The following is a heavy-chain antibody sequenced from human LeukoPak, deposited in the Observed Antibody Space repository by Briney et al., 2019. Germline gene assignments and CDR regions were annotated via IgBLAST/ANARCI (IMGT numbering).Heavy chain of an antibody. CDR3: AREREYCGGDCYSEFDY. CDR1: GFIFSNYA. D-gene: IGHD2-21*02. V-gene: IGHV4-59*01. J-gene: IGHJ4*02. Sequence: PGGSLRLSCAASGFIFSNYAMSWIRQPPGKGLEWIGYIYYSGSTNYNPSLKSRVTISVDTSKNQFSLKLSSVTAADTAVYYCAREREYCGGDCYSEFDYWGQGTLVTVSS. CDR2: IYYSGST.